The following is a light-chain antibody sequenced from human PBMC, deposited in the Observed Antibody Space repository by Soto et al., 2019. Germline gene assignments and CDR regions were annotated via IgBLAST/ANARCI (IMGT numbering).Light chain of an antibody. Sequence: EIVLTQPPATLSLSPGERATLSCRASQSVSSYLAWYQQKSGQAPRLLIFDASNRATGIPARFSGSGSGTDFTLTISSLEPEDFAVYYCQQRSNWPPTFGGGTKVEIK. CDR2: DAS. J-gene: IGKJ4*01. V-gene: IGKV3-11*01. CDR3: QQRSNWPPT. CDR1: QSVSSY.